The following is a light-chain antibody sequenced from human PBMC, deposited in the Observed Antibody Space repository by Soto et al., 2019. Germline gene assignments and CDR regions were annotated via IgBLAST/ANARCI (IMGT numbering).Light chain of an antibody. Sequence: QSALTQPASVSGSPGQSITISCTGTSSDVGGYIYVSWYQQHPGKAPQVIIYKGTQRPSGVSNRFSGSTSGNAASLTISALQTDDEADYFCCSSAPESTYVCGTGTKLTVL. CDR1: SSDVGGYIY. J-gene: IGLJ1*01. CDR2: KGT. CDR3: CSSAPESTYV. V-gene: IGLV2-23*01.